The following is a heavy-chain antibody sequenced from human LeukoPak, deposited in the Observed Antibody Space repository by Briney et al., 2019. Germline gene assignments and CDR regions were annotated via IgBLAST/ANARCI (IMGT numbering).Heavy chain of an antibody. J-gene: IGHJ6*02. CDR3: ARGMTTVTYYYYYGMDV. CDR2: ISSNGGST. Sequence: SXAMXWVRQAPGKGLEYVSAISSNGGSTYYANSVKGRFTISRDNSKNTLYLQMGSLRAEDMAVYYCARGMTTVTYYYYYGMDVWGQGTTVTVSS. CDR1: SXA. V-gene: IGHV3-64*01. D-gene: IGHD4-4*01.